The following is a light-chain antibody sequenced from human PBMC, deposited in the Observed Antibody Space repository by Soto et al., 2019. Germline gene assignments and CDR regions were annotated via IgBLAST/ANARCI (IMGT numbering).Light chain of an antibody. J-gene: IGLJ1*01. Sequence: QSALTQPASVSGSPGQSITISCTGTSSDVWSYNLVSWYQQHPGKAPKLKIYEVSKRPSGVSNRFSGSKSGNRASLTISGLQAEDAADYYSCSYAGSSTYVFGTGTKLTVL. CDR3: CSYAGSSTYV. CDR1: SSDVWSYNL. V-gene: IGLV2-23*02. CDR2: EVS.